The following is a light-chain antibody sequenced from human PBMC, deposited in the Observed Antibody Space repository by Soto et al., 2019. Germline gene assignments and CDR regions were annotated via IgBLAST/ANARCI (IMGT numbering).Light chain of an antibody. CDR3: HQYYSTPYT. CDR2: WTS. Sequence: DIVMTQSPDSLAVSLGERATFNCKPNQNILYSSNNKNYLAWYQQKPGQPPKLLIYWTSTRESGVPDRFSGSGSGTDFTLTISSLQAEDVAVYYCHQYYSTPYTFGQGTKLEIK. CDR1: QNILYSSNNKNY. J-gene: IGKJ2*01. V-gene: IGKV4-1*01.